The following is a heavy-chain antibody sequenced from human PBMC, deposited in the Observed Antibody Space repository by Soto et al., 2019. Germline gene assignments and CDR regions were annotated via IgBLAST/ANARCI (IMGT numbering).Heavy chain of an antibody. D-gene: IGHD6-13*01. CDR1: GGSFSGYY. CDR2: INHSGST. CDR3: ARGRFRGIGDRSHED. Sequence: SATLSLTCAVYGGSFSGYYWNWIRQPPGKGLEWIGEINHSGSTNYNPSLKSRVTISVDTSKNQFSLKLSSVTAADTAVYYCARGRFRGIGDRSHEDWGQGRLGSV. J-gene: IGHJ4*02. V-gene: IGHV4-34*01.